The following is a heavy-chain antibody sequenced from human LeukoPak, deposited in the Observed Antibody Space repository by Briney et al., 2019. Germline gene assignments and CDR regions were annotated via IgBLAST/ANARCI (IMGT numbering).Heavy chain of an antibody. CDR1: GGSYSNYA. Sequence: SVKVSCKASGGSYSNYAFSWVRQAPGQGLEWMGRITPIVDIATYIQKFQGRVTITANKFTSTAYMELSSLTSEDTAVYYCASGLGFCSGSDCTNLVKDYYYGMNVWGQGTTVTVSS. J-gene: IGHJ6*02. CDR2: ITPIVDIA. D-gene: IGHD2-15*01. V-gene: IGHV1-69*04. CDR3: ASGLGFCSGSDCTNLVKDYYYGMNV.